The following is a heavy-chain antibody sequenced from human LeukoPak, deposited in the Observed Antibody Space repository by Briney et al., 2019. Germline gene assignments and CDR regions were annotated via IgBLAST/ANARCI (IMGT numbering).Heavy chain of an antibody. CDR3: ARVEKEGGPYFDY. CDR1: GDSVSNNRTA. CDR2: TYYRSKWYN. V-gene: IGHV6-1*01. J-gene: IGHJ4*02. D-gene: IGHD1-26*01. Sequence: SQTLSLTCVISGDSVSNNRTAWNWIRQSPSRGLEWLGRTYYRSKWYNDYAVSVKSRITINPDTSKNQFSLQLNSVTPEDTAVYYWARVEKEGGPYFDYWGQGTLVTVSS.